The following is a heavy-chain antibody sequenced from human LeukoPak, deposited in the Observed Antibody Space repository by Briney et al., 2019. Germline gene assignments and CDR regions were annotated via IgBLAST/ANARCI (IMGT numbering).Heavy chain of an antibody. J-gene: IGHJ4*02. V-gene: IGHV3-64D*06. CDR2: ISDNGRRT. CDR3: VRDRSGSYSFDY. D-gene: IGHD3-10*01. Sequence: GGSLRLSCSASGFTFSSYGLHWVRQAPGKGLEYVSGISDNGRRTYYADPEKGRFTISRDNSRKTLYLQMSSLRAEDTAVYYCVRDRSGSYSFDYWGQGTLVTVSS. CDR1: GFTFSSYG.